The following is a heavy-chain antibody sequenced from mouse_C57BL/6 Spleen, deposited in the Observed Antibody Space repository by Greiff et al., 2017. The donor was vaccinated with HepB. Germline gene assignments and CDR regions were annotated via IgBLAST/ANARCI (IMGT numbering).Heavy chain of an antibody. CDR1: GYTFTEYT. J-gene: IGHJ4*01. CDR3: ARHLIYYEYDGNGAMDY. V-gene: IGHV1-62-2*01. Sequence: VKLQESGAELVKPGASVKLSCKASGYTFTEYTIHWVKQRSGQGLEWIGWFYPGSGSIKYNEKFKDKATLTADQSSSTVYMELSRLTSEDSAVYFCARHLIYYEYDGNGAMDYWGQGTSVTVSS. D-gene: IGHD2-4*01. CDR2: FYPGSGSI.